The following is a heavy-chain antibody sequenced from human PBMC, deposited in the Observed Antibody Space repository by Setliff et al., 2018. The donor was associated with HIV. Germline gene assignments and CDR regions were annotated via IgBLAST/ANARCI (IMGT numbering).Heavy chain of an antibody. Sequence: PSETLSLTCTVSGGSISSGSYYWNWIRQPAGKGLEWIGRIYTSGNTNYNPSFNSRVTMSVDTSKNQFSLRLTSVTAADTAMYHCARDRSSGWSKDWFDTWGQGILVTVSS. CDR2: IYTSGNT. J-gene: IGHJ5*02. V-gene: IGHV4-61*02. CDR3: ARDRSSGWSKDWFDT. CDR1: GGSISSGSYY. D-gene: IGHD6-19*01.